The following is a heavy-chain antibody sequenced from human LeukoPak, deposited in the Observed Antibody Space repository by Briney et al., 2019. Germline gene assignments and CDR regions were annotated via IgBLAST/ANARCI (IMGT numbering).Heavy chain of an antibody. D-gene: IGHD3-10*01. CDR2: ISGSGSTI. J-gene: IGHJ6*02. Sequence: GGSLRLSCAVSGFTFGSYDMNWVRQAPGTGLEWISYISGSGSTIYDADSVKGRFTVSRDNAKNSLHLQMNSLRAEDTAVYYCARIHPYYYGSGSYLMGYYYFGMDVWGQGTTVTVSS. CDR1: GFTFGSYD. CDR3: ARIHPYYYGSGSYLMGYYYFGMDV. V-gene: IGHV3-48*03.